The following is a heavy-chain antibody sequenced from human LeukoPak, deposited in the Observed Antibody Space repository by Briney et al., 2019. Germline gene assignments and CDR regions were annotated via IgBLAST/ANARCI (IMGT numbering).Heavy chain of an antibody. V-gene: IGHV1-2*02. CDR3: AREGSGYPY. CDR1: GYTFTGYY. J-gene: IGHJ4*02. Sequence: ASVKVSCKASGYTFTGYYMHWVRQAPGQGLEWMGWINPNSGATNCAQKFQGRVTMTRDTSISTAYREVSRLRSDDTAVFYCAREGSGYPYWGQGTLVTVSS. CDR2: INPNSGAT. D-gene: IGHD3-22*01.